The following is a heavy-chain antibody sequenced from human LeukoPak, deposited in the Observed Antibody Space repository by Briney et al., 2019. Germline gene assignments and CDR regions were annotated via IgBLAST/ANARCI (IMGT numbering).Heavy chain of an antibody. Sequence: SETLSLTCTVSGGSISSSSYYWGWIRQPPGKGLEWIGSIYYSGSTHYNPSLKSRVTISVDTSKNQFSLKLSSVTAADTAVYYCAREGDYYDTSGTLDYWGQGTLVTVSS. D-gene: IGHD3-22*01. CDR3: AREGDYYDTSGTLDY. CDR1: GGSISSSSYY. CDR2: IYYSGST. V-gene: IGHV4-39*07. J-gene: IGHJ4*02.